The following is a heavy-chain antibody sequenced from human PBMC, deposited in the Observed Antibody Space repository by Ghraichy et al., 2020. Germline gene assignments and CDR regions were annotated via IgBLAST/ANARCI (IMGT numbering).Heavy chain of an antibody. V-gene: IGHV3-23*01. CDR3: ARRGNSEYRTFDI. Sequence: GALRLSCAASGFTPGSYVMNWVRQAPGKGLEWVSTSGSAGSTYYADSVKGRFTISRDISKTILYLQMNSLRAEDTAVYYCARRGNSEYRTFDIWGQGTMVTVSS. D-gene: IGHD4-23*01. J-gene: IGHJ3*02. CDR2: SGSAGST. CDR1: GFTPGSYV.